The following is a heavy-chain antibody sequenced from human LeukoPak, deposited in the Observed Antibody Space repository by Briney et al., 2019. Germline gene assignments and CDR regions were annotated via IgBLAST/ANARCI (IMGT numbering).Heavy chain of an antibody. CDR3: AADPSYSSGYRYYFDY. V-gene: IGHV1-58*01. CDR1: GFTYISSP. CDR2: IVVGSGNT. Sequence: SVKVSCKTSGFTYISSPVQWVRQTRGQRPEWIGWIVVGSGNTNYAQKFQERVTITRDMSTSTAYMELSSLRSEDTAVYYCAADPSYSSGYRYYFDYWGQGTLVTVSS. D-gene: IGHD3-22*01. J-gene: IGHJ4*02.